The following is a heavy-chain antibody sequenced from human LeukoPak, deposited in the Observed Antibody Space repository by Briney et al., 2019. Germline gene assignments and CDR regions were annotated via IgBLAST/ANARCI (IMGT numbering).Heavy chain of an antibody. CDR1: GLTFSNSW. CDR2: INPDGNKK. V-gene: IGHV3-7*01. D-gene: IGHD5-18*01. J-gene: IGHJ4*02. Sequence: PGGSLRLSCAVSGLTFSNSWMDWVRQAPGKGLEWVASINPDGNKKYSADSVKGRFTISRDNAENSLYLQMNSLRVEDTAFYYCARDLAYSRLDYWGQGMLVTASS. CDR3: ARDLAYSRLDY.